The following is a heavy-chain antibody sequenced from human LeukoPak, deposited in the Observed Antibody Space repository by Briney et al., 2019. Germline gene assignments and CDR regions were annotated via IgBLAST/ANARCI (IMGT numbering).Heavy chain of an antibody. J-gene: IGHJ4*02. CDR1: ALTSSSYS. CDR2: IRSSINHI. D-gene: IGHD6-13*01. V-gene: IGHV3-21*01. CDR3: ARATGYDATFDY. Sequence: GQSLTLSCAPSALTSSSYSMNCVRPPPGEGLEWDSSIRSSINHIYYENSMKGRFTICRDNAKNSLYLQRNSLRAEDTAVYFCARATGYDATFDYWGQGTLVTVSS.